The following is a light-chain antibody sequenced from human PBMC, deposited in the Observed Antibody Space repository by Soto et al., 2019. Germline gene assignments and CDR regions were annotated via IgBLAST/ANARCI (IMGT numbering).Light chain of an antibody. CDR3: SSYTSSSTIYV. CDR1: SSDVGGYNY. V-gene: IGLV2-14*01. J-gene: IGLJ1*01. Sequence: QSALTQPASVPGSPGQSITISCTGTSSDVGGYNYVSWYQQHPGKAPKLMIYEVSNRPSGVSNRFSGSKSGNTASLTIPGLQAEDEADYYCSSYTSSSTIYVFGPGTKVTVL. CDR2: EVS.